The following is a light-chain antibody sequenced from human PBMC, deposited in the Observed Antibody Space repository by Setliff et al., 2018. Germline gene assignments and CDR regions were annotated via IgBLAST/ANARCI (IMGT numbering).Light chain of an antibody. CDR1: SSDVGGYNY. CDR3: SSYTSISTWV. Sequence: QSVLTQPASVSGSPGQSITISCTGTSSDVGGYNYVSWYQQHPGKAPKLMIYDVSNRPSGVSNRFSGSKSGNTASLTISGLQAEDEADYYCSSYTSISTWVFGGGTHLTVL. V-gene: IGLV2-14*03. CDR2: DVS. J-gene: IGLJ3*02.